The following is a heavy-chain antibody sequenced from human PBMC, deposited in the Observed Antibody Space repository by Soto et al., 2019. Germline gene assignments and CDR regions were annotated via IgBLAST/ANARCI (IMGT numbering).Heavy chain of an antibody. CDR2: IIPIFGTA. D-gene: IGHD6-19*01. Sequence: QVQLVQSGAEVKKPGSSVKVSCKASGGTFSSYAISWVRQAPGQGLEWMGGIIPIFGTANHAQKFQGRVTITADESTSTAYMELSSLRSEDTAVYHCARIAVAGTQSRYYYYGMDVWGQGTTVTVSS. V-gene: IGHV1-69*12. CDR3: ARIAVAGTQSRYYYYGMDV. CDR1: GGTFSSYA. J-gene: IGHJ6*02.